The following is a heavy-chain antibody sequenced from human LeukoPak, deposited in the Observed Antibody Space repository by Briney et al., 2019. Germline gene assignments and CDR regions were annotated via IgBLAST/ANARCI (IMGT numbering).Heavy chain of an antibody. CDR3: VRGYSHGDY. Sequence: GGSLRLSCAASGFTFSDYYMSWIRQAPGKGLEWVSYIGGSGRTIYYADSLKGRFTISRDNAKNSLYLQMNGLRAEDTAVYYCVRGYSHGDYWGQGTLVTVSS. J-gene: IGHJ4*02. D-gene: IGHD5-18*01. V-gene: IGHV3-11*01. CDR2: IGGSGRTI. CDR1: GFTFSDYY.